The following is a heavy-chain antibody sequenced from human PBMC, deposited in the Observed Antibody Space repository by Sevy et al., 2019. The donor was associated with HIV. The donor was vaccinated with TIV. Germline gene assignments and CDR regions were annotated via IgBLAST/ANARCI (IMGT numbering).Heavy chain of an antibody. CDR2: IKSKTDGGTT. Sequence: GGSLRLSCAASGFTFSNAWMSWVRQAPGKGLEWVGRIKSKTDGGTTDYAPPVKGRFTIARDDSKNTLYLQMNSLTNEDTAVYYCSLNTRRSSGAFDYWAQGALVTVSS. D-gene: IGHD3-22*01. CDR3: SLNTRRSSGAFDY. CDR1: GFTFSNAW. J-gene: IGHJ4*02. V-gene: IGHV3-15*01.